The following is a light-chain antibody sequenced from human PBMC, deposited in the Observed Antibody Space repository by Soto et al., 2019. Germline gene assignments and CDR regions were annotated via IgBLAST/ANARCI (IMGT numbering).Light chain of an antibody. Sequence: QCALTQPPSASGSPGQSVTISCPGTSSDVGGYNYVSWYQQHPGKAPKLMIYNVTKRPSGVPDRFSGSRSGNTASLTISGLQAEDDADYYCCSYAGTYTFYVFGTG. J-gene: IGLJ1*01. CDR1: SSDVGGYNY. V-gene: IGLV2-11*01. CDR3: CSYAGTYTFYV. CDR2: NVT.